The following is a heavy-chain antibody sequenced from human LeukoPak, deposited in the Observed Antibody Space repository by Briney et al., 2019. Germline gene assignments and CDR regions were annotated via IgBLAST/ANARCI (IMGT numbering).Heavy chain of an antibody. V-gene: IGHV1-8*03. J-gene: IGHJ4*02. D-gene: IGHD4-11*01. CDR2: MNPNSGNT. Sequence: EASVKVSCKASGYTFTSYDINWVRQATGQGLEWMGWMNPNSGNTGYAQKFQGRVTITRNTSISTAYMELSSLRSEDTAVYYCARGLPLVSMTTVTNFDYWGQGTLVTVSS. CDR3: ARGLPLVSMTTVTNFDY. CDR1: GYTFTSYD.